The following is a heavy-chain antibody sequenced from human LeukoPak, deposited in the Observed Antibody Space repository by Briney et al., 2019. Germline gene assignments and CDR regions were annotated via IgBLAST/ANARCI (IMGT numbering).Heavy chain of an antibody. CDR2: IIPILGIA. V-gene: IGHV1-69*04. J-gene: IGHJ4*02. CDR1: GGTFSSYA. CDR3: IYGSGSYSDY. Sequence: SVKVSCKASGGTFSSYAISWVRQAPGQGLEWMGRIIPILGIANYAQKFQGRVTITADKSTSTAYMELSSLRSEDTAVYYCIYGSGSYSDYWGQGTLVTVSS. D-gene: IGHD3-10*01.